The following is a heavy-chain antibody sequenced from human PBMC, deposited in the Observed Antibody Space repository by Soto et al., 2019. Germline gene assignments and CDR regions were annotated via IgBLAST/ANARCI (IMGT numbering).Heavy chain of an antibody. J-gene: IGHJ6*03. V-gene: IGHV3-49*03. D-gene: IGHD5-18*01. CDR1: GFTFGDYA. CDR2: IRSKAYGGTT. CDR3: TGDLMDTSMGYYYYYMDV. Sequence: GGSLRLSCTASGFTFGDYAMSWFRQAPGKGLEWVGFIRSKAYGGTTEYAASVKGRFTISRDDSKSIAYLQMNSLKTEDTAVYYCTGDLMDTSMGYYYYYMDVWGKGTTVTVSS.